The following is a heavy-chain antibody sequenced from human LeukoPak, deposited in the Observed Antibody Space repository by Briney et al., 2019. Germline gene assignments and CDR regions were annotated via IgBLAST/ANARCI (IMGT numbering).Heavy chain of an antibody. V-gene: IGHV4-30-4*01. J-gene: IGHJ4*02. CDR3: ARVGDSSGFSIDY. Sequence: SETLSLTCTVSGGSISSGDYYWRWIRQPPGKGLEWIGYIYYSGSTYHNPSLKSRVTISVDTSKNQFSLKLSSVTAADTAVYYCARVGDSSGFSIDYSGQGTLVTVSS. D-gene: IGHD3-22*01. CDR1: GGSISSGDYY. CDR2: IYYSGST.